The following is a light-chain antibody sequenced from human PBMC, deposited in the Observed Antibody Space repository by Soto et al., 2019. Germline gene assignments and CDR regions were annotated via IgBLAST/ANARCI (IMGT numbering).Light chain of an antibody. CDR3: QSYDDSLSGWV. V-gene: IGLV1-40*01. CDR2: GNS. J-gene: IGLJ3*02. Sequence: QSVLTQPPSVSGAPGQRVTISCTGSSSNIGAGHALHWYQHLPGAAPKLLMYGNSDRPSGVPDRFSGSKSGTSASLAITGLQPQAEADYYCQSYDDSLSGWVFGGGTKLTVL. CDR1: SSNIGAGHA.